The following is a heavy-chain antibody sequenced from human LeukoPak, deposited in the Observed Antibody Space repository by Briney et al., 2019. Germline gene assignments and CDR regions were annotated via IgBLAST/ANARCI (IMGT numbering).Heavy chain of an antibody. D-gene: IGHD3-10*01. CDR3: AREAKRGFGRYYYYYGMDV. Sequence: SETLSLTCAVYGGSFSDYYWSWIRQPPGKGLEWIGYIYYSGSTYYNPSLKSRVTISVDTSKNQFSLKLSSVTAADTAVYYCAREAKRGFGRYYYYYGMDVWGQGTTVTVSS. CDR2: IYYSGST. J-gene: IGHJ6*02. CDR1: GGSFSDYY. V-gene: IGHV4-30-4*01.